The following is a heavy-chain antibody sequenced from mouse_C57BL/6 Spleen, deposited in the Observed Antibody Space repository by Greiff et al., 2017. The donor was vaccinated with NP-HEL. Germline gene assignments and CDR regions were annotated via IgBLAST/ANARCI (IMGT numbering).Heavy chain of an antibody. CDR3: ARGAIYYGNYEAWFAY. D-gene: IGHD2-1*01. V-gene: IGHV1-53*01. CDR1: GYTFTSYW. Sequence: QVQLQQPGTELVKPGASVKLSCKASGYTFTSYWMHWVKQRPGQGLEWIGNINPSNGGTNYNEKFKSKATLTVDKSSSTAYMQLSSLTSEDSAVYYCARGAIYYGNYEAWFAYWGQRTLVTVSA. J-gene: IGHJ3*01. CDR2: INPSNGGT.